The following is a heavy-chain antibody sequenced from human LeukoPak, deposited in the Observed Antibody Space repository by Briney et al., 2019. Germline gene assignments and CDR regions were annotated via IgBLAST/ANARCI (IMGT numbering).Heavy chain of an antibody. CDR2: IYPDDSDS. V-gene: IGHV5-51*01. CDR1: GYSFDYYW. CDR3: ARVGSVTNFGVVSYYFDY. D-gene: IGHD3-3*01. Sequence: LGESLKISCKASGYSFDYYWIAWVRPMPGKGLEWMGIIYPDDSDSTYSPSFQGQVTISVDKSINTAYLQWSSLKASNTAIYYCARVGSVTNFGVVSYYFDYWGQGTLVTVSS. J-gene: IGHJ4*02.